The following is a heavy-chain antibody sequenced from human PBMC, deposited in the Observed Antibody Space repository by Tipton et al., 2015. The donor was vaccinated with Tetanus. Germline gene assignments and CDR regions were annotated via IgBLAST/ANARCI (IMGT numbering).Heavy chain of an antibody. D-gene: IGHD2-21*02. J-gene: IGHJ5*02. V-gene: IGHV4-39*01. CDR1: GGSINSGTFY. CDR2: IYYNGNT. Sequence: TLSLTCTVSGGSINSGTFYWDWIRQTPGKGLEWIGNIYYNGNTLQNPSLKSRVTMSLDKSKNQFSLKLRSVTAADTAFYYCARTAANWFDPWGQGILVTVSS. CDR3: ARTAANWFDP.